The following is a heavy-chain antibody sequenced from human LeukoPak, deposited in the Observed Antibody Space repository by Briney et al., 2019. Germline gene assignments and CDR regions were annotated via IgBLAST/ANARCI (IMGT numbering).Heavy chain of an antibody. CDR2: IIPIFGTA. CDR1: GYTFTSYA. J-gene: IGHJ2*01. V-gene: IGHV1-69*13. D-gene: IGHD4-17*01. Sequence: SVKVSCKASGYTFTSYAISWVRQAPGQGLEWMGGIIPIFGTANYAQKFQGRVTITADESTSTAYMELSSLRSEDTAVYYCAAAYGDYVNWYFDLWGRGTLVTVSS. CDR3: AAAYGDYVNWYFDL.